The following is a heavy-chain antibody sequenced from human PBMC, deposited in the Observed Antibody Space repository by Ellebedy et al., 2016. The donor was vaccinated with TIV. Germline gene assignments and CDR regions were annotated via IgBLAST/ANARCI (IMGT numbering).Heavy chain of an antibody. J-gene: IGHJ4*02. D-gene: IGHD6-19*01. CDR2: IIGSGGST. Sequence: GGSLRLSCAAPGFTFSTYAMNWLRQAPGKGLEWVSSIIGSGGSTLYADSVKGRFTISRDNSKNMVYLQMNSLRVKDTAVYYCAKAGYSSAWYLVFDYWGQGTLVTVSS. CDR3: AKAGYSSAWYLVFDY. V-gene: IGHV3-23*01. CDR1: GFTFSTYA.